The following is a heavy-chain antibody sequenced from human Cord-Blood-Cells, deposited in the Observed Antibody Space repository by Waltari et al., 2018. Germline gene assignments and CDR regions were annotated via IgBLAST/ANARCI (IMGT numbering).Heavy chain of an antibody. V-gene: IGHV1-69*01. CDR1: GGTFSSYA. CDR2: ISPLLGTA. J-gene: IGHJ3*01. Sequence: QVQLVQSGAEVKKPGSSVKVSCKASGGTFSSYAISWVRQAPGQGLEWMGGISPLLGTANYAQKFQCRGTITADESTSTDYMELSSLRSEHTAVYYCARSSPYYYDSSGLLVAFDLWGQGTMVTVSS. D-gene: IGHD3-22*01. CDR3: ARSSPYYYDSSGLLVAFDL.